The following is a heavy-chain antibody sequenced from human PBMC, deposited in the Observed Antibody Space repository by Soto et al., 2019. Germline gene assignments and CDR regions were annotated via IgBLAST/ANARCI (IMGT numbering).Heavy chain of an antibody. CDR3: ARRRQQLVQDY. V-gene: IGHV4-38-2*01. J-gene: IGHJ4*02. CDR1: GYSITSGYF. D-gene: IGHD6-13*01. Sequence: SETLSLTCVVSGYSITSGYFWAWIRQPPGKQLEWIGSIYYSGSTYYNPSLKSRVTISVDTSKNQFSLKLSSVTAADTAVYYCARRRQQLVQDYWGQGTLVTVSS. CDR2: IYYSGST.